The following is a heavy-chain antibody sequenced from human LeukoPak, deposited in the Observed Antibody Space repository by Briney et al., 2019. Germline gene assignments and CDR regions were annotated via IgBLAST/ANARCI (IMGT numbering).Heavy chain of an antibody. CDR3: ARDPGIAAADPY. CDR2: ICSSSSYI. Sequence: GGSLRLSCAASGFTFSSYSMNWVRQAPGKGLEWVSSICSSSSYIYYADSVKGRFTISRDNAKNSLYLQMNSLRAEDTAVYYCARDPGIAAADPYWGQGTLVTVSS. CDR1: GFTFSSYS. V-gene: IGHV3-21*01. D-gene: IGHD6-13*01. J-gene: IGHJ4*02.